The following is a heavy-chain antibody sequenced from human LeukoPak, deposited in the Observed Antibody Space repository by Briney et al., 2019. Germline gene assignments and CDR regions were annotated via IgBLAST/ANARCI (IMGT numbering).Heavy chain of an antibody. J-gene: IGHJ6*02. CDR3: VKVLGPDYGSLGYYYYYGMDV. Sequence: GGFLRLSCSASGFTFSSYAMHWVRQAPGKGLEYVSAISSNGGSTYYADSVKGRFTISRDNSKNTLYLQMSSLRAEDTAVYYCVKVLGPDYGSLGYYYYYGMDVWGQGTTVTVSS. CDR1: GFTFSSYA. CDR2: ISSNGGST. V-gene: IGHV3-64D*09. D-gene: IGHD4-17*01.